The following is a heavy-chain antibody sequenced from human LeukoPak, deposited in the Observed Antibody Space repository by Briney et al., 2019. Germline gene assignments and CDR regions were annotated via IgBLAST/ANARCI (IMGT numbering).Heavy chain of an antibody. V-gene: IGHV1-2*04. D-gene: IGHD3-10*01. CDR3: ARVPMRFGELSGYYFDY. CDR2: INPNSGGT. Sequence: GASVKVSCKASGYTFTGYYMHWVRQAPGQGLEWMGWINPNSGGTNYAQKFQGWVTMTRDTSISTAYMELSRLRPDDTAVYYCARVPMRFGELSGYYFDYWGQGTLVTVSS. CDR1: GYTFTGYY. J-gene: IGHJ4*02.